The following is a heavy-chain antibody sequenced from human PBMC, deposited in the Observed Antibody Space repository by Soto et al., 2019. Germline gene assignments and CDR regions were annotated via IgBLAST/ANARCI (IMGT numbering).Heavy chain of an antibody. CDR1: GFTFSSFG. CDR2: ISYDGNNK. D-gene: IGHD6-6*01. V-gene: IGHV3-30*18. CDR3: AKEKLYQAQIAAHRGMDV. Sequence: QVHLVESGGGVVQPGRSLRLSCAASGFTFSSFGMHWVRQAPGKGLEWVAVISYDGNNKYYADSVKGRFTISRDNSKNTLYLQMNSLRAEDTAVYFWAKEKLYQAQIAAHRGMDVWGQGTAVTVSS. J-gene: IGHJ6*02.